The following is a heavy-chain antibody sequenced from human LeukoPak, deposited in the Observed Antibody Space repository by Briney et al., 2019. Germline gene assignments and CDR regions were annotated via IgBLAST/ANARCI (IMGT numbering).Heavy chain of an antibody. Sequence: PSGTLSLTCSVSGGSISSSSYYWGWIRQPPGKGLEWIGNIYYSGSTYYNPSLKSRVTMSVDTSKNQFYLKLTSVTAADTDVYYCARLVGGYYYMDVWGKGTTVTVSS. J-gene: IGHJ6*03. D-gene: IGHD3-16*01. CDR3: ARLVGGYYYMDV. V-gene: IGHV4-39*01. CDR1: GGSISSSSYY. CDR2: IYYSGST.